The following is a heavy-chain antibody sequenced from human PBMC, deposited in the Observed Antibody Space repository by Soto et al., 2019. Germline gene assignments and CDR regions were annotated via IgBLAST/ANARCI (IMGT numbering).Heavy chain of an antibody. J-gene: IGHJ6*02. CDR2: IFPYHGNT. CDR1: GYSFTSYG. V-gene: IGHV1-18*01. CDR3: ARDQNRFYGMDV. Sequence: QVQLVQSGAEVKKAGASLKVSCKASGYSFTSYGISWVRQAPGQGLEWVGWIFPYHGNTNYAKKLQDRVTMTTDTSTNTAYMELRSLRSDDTAVYYCARDQNRFYGMDVWGQGTTVTVSS.